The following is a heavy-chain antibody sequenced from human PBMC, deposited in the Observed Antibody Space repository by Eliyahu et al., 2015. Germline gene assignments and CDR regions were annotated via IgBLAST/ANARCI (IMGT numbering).Heavy chain of an antibody. CDR3: ARILEMATTLRTLRKYYYYYYMDV. CDR1: GFSLSNARMG. J-gene: IGHJ6*03. Sequence: QVTLKESGPVLVKPTETXTLTCTVSGFSLSNARMGVSXIRQPPGKALEWLAHIFSNDEKSYSTSLKSRLTISKDTSKSQVVLTMTNMDPVDTATYYCARILEMATTLRTLRKYYYYYYMDVWGKGTTVTVSS. V-gene: IGHV2-26*01. D-gene: IGHD5-24*01. CDR2: IFSNDEK.